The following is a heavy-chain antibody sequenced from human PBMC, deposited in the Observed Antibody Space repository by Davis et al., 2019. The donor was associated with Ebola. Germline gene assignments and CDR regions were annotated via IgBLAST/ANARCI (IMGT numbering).Heavy chain of an antibody. CDR2: ISGSGGST. V-gene: IGHV3-23*01. CDR3: ANPPSIAAAEGNNWFDP. CDR1: GFTFSSYA. J-gene: IGHJ5*02. D-gene: IGHD6-13*01. Sequence: PGGSLRLSCAASGFTFSSYAMSWVRQAPGKGLEWVSAISGSGGSTYYADSVKGRFTISRDNSKNTLYLQMNSLRAEDTAVYYCANPPSIAAAEGNNWFDPWGQGTLVTVSS.